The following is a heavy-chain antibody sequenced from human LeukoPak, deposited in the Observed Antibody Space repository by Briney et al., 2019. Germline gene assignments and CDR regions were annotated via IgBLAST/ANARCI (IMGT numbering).Heavy chain of an antibody. D-gene: IGHD3-16*01. CDR3: ARDRIGGEEY. J-gene: IGHJ4*02. CDR2: IKEDGSEK. V-gene: IGHV3-7*01. Sequence: GGSLRLSCAASGFTFSSHWMNWVRQAPRKGLEWVANIKEDGSEKGYVDSVKGRFTISRDNAKNSLYLQMDSLRAEDTAVYYCARDRIGGEEYWGQGTLVTVSS. CDR1: GFTFSSHW.